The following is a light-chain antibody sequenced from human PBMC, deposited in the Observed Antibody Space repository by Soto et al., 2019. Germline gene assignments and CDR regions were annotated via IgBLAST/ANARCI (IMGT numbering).Light chain of an antibody. CDR2: DAS. V-gene: IGKV3-11*01. CDR1: QSVSSY. CDR3: QQRSNWPR. Sequence: EIVLTQSPATLSLSPGERATLSCRASQSVSSYLAWYQQKPGQAPRLLIYDASNRATGIPARFSGSGSGTDFTLTISSLEPEDFAVYYCQQRSNWPRFGKGTRLEIK. J-gene: IGKJ5*01.